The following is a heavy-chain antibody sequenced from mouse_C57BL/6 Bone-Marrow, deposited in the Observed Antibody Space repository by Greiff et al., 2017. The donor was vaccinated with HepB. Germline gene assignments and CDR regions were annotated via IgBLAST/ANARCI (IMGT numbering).Heavy chain of an antibody. Sequence: VQLQQSGPELVKPGASVKISCKASGYSFTGYYMNWVKQSPEKSLEWIGEINPSTGGTTYNQKFKAKATLTVDKSSSTAYMQLKSLTSEDSAVYYCARRRVYDGYYWAMDYWGQGTSVTVSS. CDR1: GYSFTGYY. CDR2: INPSTGGT. V-gene: IGHV1-42*01. CDR3: ARRRVYDGYYWAMDY. D-gene: IGHD2-3*01. J-gene: IGHJ4*01.